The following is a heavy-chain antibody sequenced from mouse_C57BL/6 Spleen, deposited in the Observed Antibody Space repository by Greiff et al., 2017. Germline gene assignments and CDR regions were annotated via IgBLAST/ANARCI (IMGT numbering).Heavy chain of an antibody. CDR2: IYPGSGNT. V-gene: IGHV1-76*01. J-gene: IGHJ4*01. Sequence: VQRVESGAELVRPGASVKLSCKASGYTFTDYYINWVKQRPGQGLEWIARIYPGSGNTYYNEKFKGKATLTAEKSSSTAYMQLSSLTSEDSAVYFCAREGTTDGAMDYWGQGTSVTVSS. CDR1: GYTFTDYY. CDR3: AREGTTDGAMDY. D-gene: IGHD1-1*01.